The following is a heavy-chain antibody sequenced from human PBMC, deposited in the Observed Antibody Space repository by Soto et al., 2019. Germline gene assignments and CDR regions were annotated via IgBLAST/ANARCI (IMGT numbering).Heavy chain of an antibody. CDR3: ARGGVSTRTFDY. CDR2: IYPSDSDT. J-gene: IGHJ4*02. Sequence: GESLKISCKGSGYNFAGYWIAWVRQMPGKGLELMGIIYPSDSDTRYSPSFQGQVTISPDKSISSAYLQWSSLRASDTAMYYCARGGVSTRTFDYWGQGTPVTSPQ. V-gene: IGHV5-51*01. CDR1: GYNFAGYW. D-gene: IGHD3-3*01.